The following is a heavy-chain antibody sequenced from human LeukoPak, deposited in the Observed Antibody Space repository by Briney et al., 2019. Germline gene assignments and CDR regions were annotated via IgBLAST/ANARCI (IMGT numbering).Heavy chain of an antibody. J-gene: IGHJ6*03. V-gene: IGHV4-59*12. CDR3: ARGAPYQLSYYYYYMDV. D-gene: IGHD2-2*01. CDR1: GGSISSYY. Sequence: SETLSLTCTVSGGSISSYYWSWIRQPPGKGLEWIGYIYHSGSTYYNPSLKSRVTISVDRSKNQFSLKLSSVTAADTAVYYCARGAPYQLSYYYYYMDVWGKGTTVTVSS. CDR2: IYHSGST.